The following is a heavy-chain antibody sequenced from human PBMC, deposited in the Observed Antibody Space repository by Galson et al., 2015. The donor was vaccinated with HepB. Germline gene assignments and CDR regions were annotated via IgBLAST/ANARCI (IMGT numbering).Heavy chain of an antibody. CDR1: GGSFSGYY. J-gene: IGHJ4*02. V-gene: IGHV4-34*01. D-gene: IGHD2-15*01. CDR2: INHSGST. Sequence: CAVYGGSFSGYYWSWIRQPPGKGLEWIGEINHSGSTNYNPSLKSRVTISVDTSKNQFSLKLSSVTAADTAVYYCIVERGPIDYWGQGTLVTVSS. CDR3: IVERGPIDY.